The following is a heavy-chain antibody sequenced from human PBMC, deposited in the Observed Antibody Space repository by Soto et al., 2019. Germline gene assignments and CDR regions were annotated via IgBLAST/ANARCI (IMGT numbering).Heavy chain of an antibody. V-gene: IGHV4-59*01. D-gene: IGHD6-6*01. CDR2: IYNSGNT. CDR3: AAPPRY. J-gene: IGHJ4*02. CDR1: GGSISSYY. Sequence: QVQLQESGPGLVKPSETLSLTCTVSGGSISSYYWNWIRQPPGKGLEWIGYIYNSGNTNYNPSLMSRVTISVDTSKTQFSLKLTSVTAADTAVSYCAAPPRYWGQGTLVTVSS.